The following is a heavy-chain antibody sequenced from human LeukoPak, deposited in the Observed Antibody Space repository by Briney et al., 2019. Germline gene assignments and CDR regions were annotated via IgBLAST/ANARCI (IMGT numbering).Heavy chain of an antibody. CDR2: INPNSGGT. CDR1: GYMFTGYY. J-gene: IGHJ6*03. D-gene: IGHD6-19*01. V-gene: IGHV1-2*02. Sequence: VLLKVSCKASGYMFTGYYMHWVRQAPGQGLEWMGWINPNSGGTNYAQKFQGRVTMTRDTSISTAYMDLNRLRSDDTAVYYCARVVAVTGTPVYYMDVWGKGTTVTVSS. CDR3: ARVVAVTGTPVYYMDV.